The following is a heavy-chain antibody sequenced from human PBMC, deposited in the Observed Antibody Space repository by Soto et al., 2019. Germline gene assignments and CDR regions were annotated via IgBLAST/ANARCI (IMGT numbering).Heavy chain of an antibody. CDR2: IYHSGSA. D-gene: IGHD6-19*01. Sequence: SETLSLTCAVSGGSISSSNWWSWVRRPPGKGLEWIGEIYHSGSASYNPSLKSRVTISVHTSNSQFSLELSSVTAADTAVYYCARGLIAGSHYSGGWYYFDSWGQGTQVTVSS. CDR1: GGSISSSNW. CDR3: ARGLIAGSHYSGGWYYFDS. J-gene: IGHJ4*02. V-gene: IGHV4-4*02.